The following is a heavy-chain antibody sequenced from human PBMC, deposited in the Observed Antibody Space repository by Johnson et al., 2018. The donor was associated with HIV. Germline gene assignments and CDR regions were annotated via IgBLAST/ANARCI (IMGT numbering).Heavy chain of an antibody. CDR1: GFTFSNYA. D-gene: IGHD5-12*01. CDR2: INWNGGNI. Sequence: VQLVESGGGVVRPGGSLRLSCAASGFTFSNYAMHWVRQVPEKGLEWVAGINWNGGNIGYADSVKGRFTISRDNAKNSLYLQMNSLRAEDTAVYYCARVVAYDAFDIWGQGTMVTVSS. V-gene: IGHV3-20*04. J-gene: IGHJ3*02. CDR3: ARVVAYDAFDI.